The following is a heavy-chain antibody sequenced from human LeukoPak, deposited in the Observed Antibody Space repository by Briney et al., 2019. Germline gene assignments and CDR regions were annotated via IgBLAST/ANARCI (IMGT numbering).Heavy chain of an antibody. CDR3: VHDALYPGAFDI. Sequence: GGSLRLSCAASGFTFSSYAMSWVRRAPGKGLEWVSAISGSGGSTYYADSVKGRFTISRDNSKNTLYLQMNSLRAEDTAVYYCVHDALYPGAFDIWGQGTMVTVSS. CDR2: ISGSGGST. V-gene: IGHV3-23*01. D-gene: IGHD2-2*01. J-gene: IGHJ3*02. CDR1: GFTFSSYA.